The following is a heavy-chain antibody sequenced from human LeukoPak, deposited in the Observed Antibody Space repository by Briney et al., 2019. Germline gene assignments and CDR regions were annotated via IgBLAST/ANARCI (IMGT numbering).Heavy chain of an antibody. CDR2: INPNSGGT. CDR3: ARKDYFDH. J-gene: IGHJ4*02. Sequence: ASVKVSCKASAYTFTGYYMHWVRQAPGQGLEWMGWINPNSGGTNYAQKFQGRVTMTRDTSISTAYMELSRLTSDDTAIYYCARKDYFDHWGQGTLVTVSS. V-gene: IGHV1-2*02. CDR1: AYTFTGYY.